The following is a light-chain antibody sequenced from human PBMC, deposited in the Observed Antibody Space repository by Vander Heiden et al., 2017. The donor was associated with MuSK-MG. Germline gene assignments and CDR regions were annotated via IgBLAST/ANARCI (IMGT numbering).Light chain of an antibody. CDR1: QSISSY. CDR2: AAS. J-gene: IGKJ1*01. V-gene: IGKV1-39*01. Sequence: IRMTQPPSSLSASVGDRVTITCRASQSISSYLNWYQQKPGKAPKLLIYAASSLQSGVPSRFSGSGSGTDFTLTISSLQPEDFATYYCQQSYSTPRTFGQGTKVEIK. CDR3: QQSYSTPRT.